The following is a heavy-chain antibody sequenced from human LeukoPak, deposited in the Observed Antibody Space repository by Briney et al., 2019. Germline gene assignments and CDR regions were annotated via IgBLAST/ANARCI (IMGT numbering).Heavy chain of an antibody. CDR2: ISLDGSNK. CDR3: TRDQDYYDSRGYYGFDF. D-gene: IGHD3-22*01. V-gene: IGHV3-30*04. CDR1: GFTFSSYA. Sequence: PGGSLRLSCEGSGFTFSSYAMHWVRQAPGRGLAWVAIISLDGSNKYSADSVKGRFTISRDNSKNTLYLEMNNLSDEDTALYYCTRDQDYYDSRGYYGFDFWGHGTLVTVSS. J-gene: IGHJ4*01.